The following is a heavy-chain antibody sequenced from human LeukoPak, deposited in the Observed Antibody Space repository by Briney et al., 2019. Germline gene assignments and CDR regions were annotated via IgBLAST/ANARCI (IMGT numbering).Heavy chain of an antibody. Sequence: RSGGSLRLSCAASGFTFSSYGMTWVRQAPGKGLEWVSYISSSSTIYYADSVKGRFTISRDNAKNSLYLQMNSLRAEDTAVYYCAELGITMIGGVWGKGTTVTISS. V-gene: IGHV3-48*04. J-gene: IGHJ6*04. D-gene: IGHD3-10*02. CDR3: AELGITMIGGV. CDR1: GFTFSSYG. CDR2: ISSSSTI.